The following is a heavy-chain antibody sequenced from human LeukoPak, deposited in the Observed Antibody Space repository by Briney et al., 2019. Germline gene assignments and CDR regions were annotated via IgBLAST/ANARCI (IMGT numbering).Heavy chain of an antibody. J-gene: IGHJ5*02. CDR3: ARETSGEMATNWFDP. D-gene: IGHD5-24*01. CDR2: INPSGGST. Sequence: AASVKVSCKASGYTFTSYGISWVRQAPGQGLEWMGIINPSGGSTSYAQKFQGRVTMTRDMSTSTVYMELSSLRSEDTAVYYCARETSGEMATNWFDPWGQGTLVTVSS. CDR1: GYTFTSYG. V-gene: IGHV1-46*01.